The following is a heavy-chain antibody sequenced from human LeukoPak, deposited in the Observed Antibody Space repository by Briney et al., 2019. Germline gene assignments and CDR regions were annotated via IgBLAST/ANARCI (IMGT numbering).Heavy chain of an antibody. Sequence: SGGSLRLSCVVYGFIFSSYSMNWVRQAPGKGLEWVSSITSSSTYIYYADSVKGRFTISRDNAKNSLYLQMDSLRAEDTAVYYCARDGYSSSSLDYWGPGTLVTVSS. D-gene: IGHD6-19*01. V-gene: IGHV3-21*01. CDR2: ITSSSTYI. J-gene: IGHJ4*02. CDR1: GFIFSSYS. CDR3: ARDGYSSSSLDY.